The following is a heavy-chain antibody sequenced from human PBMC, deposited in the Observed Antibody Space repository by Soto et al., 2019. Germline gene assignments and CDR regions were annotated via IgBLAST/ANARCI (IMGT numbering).Heavy chain of an antibody. D-gene: IGHD6-25*01. CDR3: AREAATHFPYYGMDV. V-gene: IGHV4-39*02. Sequence: SETLSLTCTVSGGSISSSSYYWGWIRQPPGKGLEWIGSIYYSGSTYCNPSLKSRVTISVDTSKNQFSLKLSSVTAADTAVYYCAREAATHFPYYGMDVWGQGTTVTVSS. J-gene: IGHJ6*02. CDR1: GGSISSSSYY. CDR2: IYYSGST.